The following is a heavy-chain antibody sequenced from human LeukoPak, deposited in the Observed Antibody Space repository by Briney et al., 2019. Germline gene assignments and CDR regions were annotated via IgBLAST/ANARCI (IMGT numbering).Heavy chain of an antibody. J-gene: IGHJ6*03. V-gene: IGHV3-30-3*01. CDR1: GFTFSSYA. Sequence: GGSLRLSCAASGFTFSSYAMHWVRQAPGKGLEWVAVISYDGSNKYYADSVKGRFTISRDNSKNTLYLQMNSLRAEDTAVYYCARDLLHSSSWYAYYYYYMDVWGKGTTVTVSS. CDR3: ARDLLHSSSWYAYYYYYMDV. CDR2: ISYDGSNK. D-gene: IGHD6-13*01.